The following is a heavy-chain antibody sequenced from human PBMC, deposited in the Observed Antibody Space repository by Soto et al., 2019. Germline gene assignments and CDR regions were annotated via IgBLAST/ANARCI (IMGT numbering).Heavy chain of an antibody. V-gene: IGHV1-46*01. Sequence: QVQLVQSGAEVKKPGASVKVSCKASGYTFTSYYMHWVRQAPGQGLEWMGIINPSGGSTSYAQKCQGRVNITRDTPTSPVDMELSSLRSAATAVYYCARKRGSSPPYFDYWGQGTLVTVSS. J-gene: IGHJ4*02. D-gene: IGHD6-6*01. CDR1: GYTFTSYY. CDR3: ARKRGSSPPYFDY. CDR2: INPSGGST.